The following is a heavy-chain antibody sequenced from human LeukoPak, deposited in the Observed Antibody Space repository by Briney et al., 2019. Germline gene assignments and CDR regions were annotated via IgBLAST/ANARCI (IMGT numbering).Heavy chain of an antibody. J-gene: IGHJ3*02. D-gene: IGHD1-26*01. V-gene: IGHV4-59*01. Sequence: SETLSLTCTVSGGSISSYYWSWIRQPPGKGLEWIGYIYYSGSTNYNPSLKSRVTISVDTSKNQFSLKLSSVTAADTAVYYCARDGSGSYSETRGAFDIWGQGTMVTVSS. CDR2: IYYSGST. CDR3: ARDGSGSYSETRGAFDI. CDR1: GGSISSYY.